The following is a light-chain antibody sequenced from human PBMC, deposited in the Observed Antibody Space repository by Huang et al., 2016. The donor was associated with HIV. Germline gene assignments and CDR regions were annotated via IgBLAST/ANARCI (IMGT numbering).Light chain of an antibody. Sequence: EIVLTQSPGTLSLSPGERATLSCRASQSIISSYLAWYHQQPGQAPRLVIYGASSRVSGIPDRFSGSGSGTDFTLTISRLEPEDFAVYHCQQYGSSPPTFGQGTKVEIK. J-gene: IGKJ1*01. CDR3: QQYGSSPPT. V-gene: IGKV3-20*01. CDR1: QSIISSY. CDR2: GAS.